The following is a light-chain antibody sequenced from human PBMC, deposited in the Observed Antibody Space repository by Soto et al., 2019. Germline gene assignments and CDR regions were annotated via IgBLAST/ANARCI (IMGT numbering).Light chain of an antibody. CDR3: CSYAGSSTRVV. Sequence: QSALTQPASVSGSPGQSITISCTGTSSDVGSYNLVSWYQQHPGKAPKLMIYEGSKRPSGVSNRFSGSKSGNTASLTISGLQAEYEADYYCCSYAGSSTRVVFGGGTKLTVL. V-gene: IGLV2-23*01. CDR2: EGS. CDR1: SSDVGSYNL. J-gene: IGLJ2*01.